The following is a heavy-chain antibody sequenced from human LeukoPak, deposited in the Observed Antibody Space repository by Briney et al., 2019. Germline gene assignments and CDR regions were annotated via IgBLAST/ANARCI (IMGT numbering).Heavy chain of an antibody. D-gene: IGHD3-22*01. J-gene: IGHJ4*02. CDR2: IWYDGTNK. CDR1: GFTFSSYG. Sequence: PGRSLRLSCAASGFTFSSYGMHWVRQAPGKGLEWVALIWYDGTNKYYADSVKGRFTISRDYSKNTLYLQMNSLSAEDTAVYYCVTTSSDPQDSSGYLGYWGQGTLVTVSS. CDR3: VTTSSDPQDSSGYLGY. V-gene: IGHV3-33*01.